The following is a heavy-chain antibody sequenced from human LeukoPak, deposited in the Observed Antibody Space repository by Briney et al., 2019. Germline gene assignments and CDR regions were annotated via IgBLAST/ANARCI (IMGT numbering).Heavy chain of an antibody. V-gene: IGHV4-4*09. CDR2: ISASGRT. D-gene: IGHD3-22*01. CDR1: GASNSRHY. CDR3: ARHRENSYESSHMGFDP. Sequence: SETLSLTCVVSGASNSRHYWSWIRQPPGKGLEGIGYISASGRTKYRPALKSRVTISGDTSKNQFSLRLTSVTAADTAVYYCARHRENSYESSHMGFDPWGPGTLVTVSS. J-gene: IGHJ5*02.